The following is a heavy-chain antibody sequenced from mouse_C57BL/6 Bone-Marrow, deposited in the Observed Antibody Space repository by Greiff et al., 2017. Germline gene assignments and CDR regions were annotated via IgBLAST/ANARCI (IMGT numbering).Heavy chain of an antibody. D-gene: IGHD2-1*01. J-gene: IGHJ2*01. CDR2: IDPENGDT. CDR1: GFNIKDDY. CDR3: TIYYGNPFDY. V-gene: IGHV14-4*01. Sequence: VQLQQSGAELVRPGDSVKLSCTASGFNIKDDYMHWVKQWPEQGLEWIGWIDPENGDTEYASKLQGKATITADTSSNTAYLQLSSLTSEDTAVYYCTIYYGNPFDYWGQGTTLTVSS.